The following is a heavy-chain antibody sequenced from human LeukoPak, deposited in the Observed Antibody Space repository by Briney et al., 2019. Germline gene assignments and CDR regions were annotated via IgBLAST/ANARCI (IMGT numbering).Heavy chain of an antibody. V-gene: IGHV3-48*03. Sequence: PAGSLTLSCAASGLTFSSYGMSWVLQPPGKGLEWVSYISSNGGTMYYADSVKGRFTICRDNAKNSLYLQMNSLRVEDTAVYYCARGNIRGYSYGFDSWGQGTLVTVSS. J-gene: IGHJ4*02. CDR2: ISSNGGTM. D-gene: IGHD5-18*01. CDR3: ARGNIRGYSYGFDS. CDR1: GLTFSSYG.